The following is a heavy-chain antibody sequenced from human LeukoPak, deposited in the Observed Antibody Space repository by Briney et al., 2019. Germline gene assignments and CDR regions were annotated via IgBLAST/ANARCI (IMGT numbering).Heavy chain of an antibody. CDR3: ARGRGGYTHFDY. CDR2: INYSSATI. J-gene: IGHJ4*02. D-gene: IGHD3-22*01. V-gene: IGHV3-48*02. CDR1: GFTFSSYS. Sequence: GGSLRLSCAASGFTFSSYSMTWVRQAPGKGPEGISYINYSSATIYYADSVKGRFTISRDNAKNSLYLQMNSLRDEDTAVYYCARGRGGYTHFDYWGQGTLVTVSS.